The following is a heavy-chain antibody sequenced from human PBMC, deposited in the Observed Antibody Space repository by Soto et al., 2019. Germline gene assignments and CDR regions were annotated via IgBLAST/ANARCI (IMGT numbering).Heavy chain of an antibody. CDR2: ISAYNGNT. V-gene: IGHV1-18*01. D-gene: IGHD2-15*01. CDR1: GYTFTSYG. Sequence: ASVKVSCKASGYTFTSYGISWVRQAPGQGLEWMGWISAYNGNTNYAQKLQGRVTMTTDTSTSTAYMELRSLRSDDTAVYYCVVAAQPYYFDYWGQGTLVSVSS. CDR3: VVAAQPYYFDY. J-gene: IGHJ4*02.